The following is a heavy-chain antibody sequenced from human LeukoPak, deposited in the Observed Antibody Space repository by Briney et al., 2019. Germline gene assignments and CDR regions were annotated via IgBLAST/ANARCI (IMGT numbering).Heavy chain of an antibody. CDR3: ARGISSGYEGVHKDYYFDY. CDR1: GFTFSSYG. V-gene: IGHV3-23*01. J-gene: IGHJ4*02. CDR2: ISGSGGST. D-gene: IGHD3-22*01. Sequence: PGGSLRLSCAGSGFTFSSYGMSWVRQAPGKGLEWVSGISGSGGSTYYADSVKGRFTISRDNSKNTLYLRINSLRADDTAVYYCARGISSGYEGVHKDYYFDYWGQGTLVTVSS.